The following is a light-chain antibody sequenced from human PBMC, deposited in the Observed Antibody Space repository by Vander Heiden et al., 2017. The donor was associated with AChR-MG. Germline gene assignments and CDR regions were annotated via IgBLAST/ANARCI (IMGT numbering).Light chain of an antibody. J-gene: IGLJ3*02. CDR2: YDS. CDR1: NLGSKS. CDR3: QVWDSSSDHRV. V-gene: IGLV3-21*04. Sequence: SYVLTQPPSVSVAPGKTARITCGGNNLGSKSVHWYQQRPGQAPVLVIYYDSDRPSGLPERFSGSNSGNTATLTISRVEAGDEADYYCQVWDSSSDHRVFGGGTKLTVL.